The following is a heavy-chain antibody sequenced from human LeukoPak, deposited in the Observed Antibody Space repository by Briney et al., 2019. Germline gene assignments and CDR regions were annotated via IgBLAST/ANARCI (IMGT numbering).Heavy chain of an antibody. J-gene: IGHJ4*02. Sequence: PGGSLRLSCAASGFTFSSYGMHWVRQAPGKGLEWMAVISYDGSNKYYADSVKGRFTISRDNSENSLYLQIDSATAEDPAVYYCTRQGFQSDFLVDYWGQGTRVAVSP. CDR2: ISYDGSNK. D-gene: IGHD2/OR15-2a*01. CDR3: TRQGFQSDFLVDY. V-gene: IGHV3-30*03. CDR1: GFTFSSYG.